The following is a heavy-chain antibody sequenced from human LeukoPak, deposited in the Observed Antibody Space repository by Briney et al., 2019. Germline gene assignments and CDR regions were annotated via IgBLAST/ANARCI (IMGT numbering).Heavy chain of an antibody. CDR2: IHSVGYS. J-gene: IGHJ2*01. CDR1: DDSISSFY. Sequence: SETLSLTCTVSDDSISSFYWGWIRQPPGKGLEWIAYIHSVGYSNYNPSPKSRVSMSIDTSKKQFSLKLTSVTATDTAVYYCAEQQTRSGSSFGFWSRCTLVTVSS. V-gene: IGHV4-59*08. D-gene: IGHD3-10*01. CDR3: AEQQTRSGSSFGF.